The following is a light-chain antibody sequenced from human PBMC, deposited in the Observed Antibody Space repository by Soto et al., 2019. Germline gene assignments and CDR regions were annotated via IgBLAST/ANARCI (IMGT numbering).Light chain of an antibody. CDR2: KAS. Sequence: DIQMTQSPSTLSASVGDRVTVTCRASQNIGSWVAWYQQKPGQAPNLLIYKASTLENGVPSRFSGTGSGTEFTLTISSLQPDDFATYYCQQYSPYSARTFGQGTKVEVK. CDR1: QNIGSW. V-gene: IGKV1-5*03. J-gene: IGKJ1*01. CDR3: QQYSPYSART.